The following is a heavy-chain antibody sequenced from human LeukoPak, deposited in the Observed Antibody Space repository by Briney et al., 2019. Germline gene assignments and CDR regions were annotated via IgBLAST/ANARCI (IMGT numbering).Heavy chain of an antibody. CDR2: ISGNGVNT. CDR1: GFTFSNYA. V-gene: IGHV3-23*01. Sequence: PGGSLRLSCVASGFTFSNYAMSWVRQAPGKGLEWVSAISGNGVNTYYADSVKGRFTISRDNSKNTLYLQVNSLTFEDTAVYYRAKKSPYGGRDYWVQGTLVTVSS. CDR3: AKKSPYGGRDY. D-gene: IGHD4-23*01. J-gene: IGHJ4*02.